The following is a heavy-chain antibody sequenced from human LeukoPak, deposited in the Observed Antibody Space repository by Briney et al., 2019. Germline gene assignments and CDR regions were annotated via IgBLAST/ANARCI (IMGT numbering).Heavy chain of an antibody. Sequence: PSETLSLICNVSGGSLSSHYWSWIRQPPGKGLGWIGYIYYSGSTNYNPSLKSRVTISVDTSKNQFSLKLSSVTAADTAVYYCARELNSVVTPGAFDIWGQGSMVTVSS. CDR1: GGSLSSHY. CDR2: IYYSGST. CDR3: ARELNSVVTPGAFDI. V-gene: IGHV4-59*11. D-gene: IGHD4-23*01. J-gene: IGHJ3*02.